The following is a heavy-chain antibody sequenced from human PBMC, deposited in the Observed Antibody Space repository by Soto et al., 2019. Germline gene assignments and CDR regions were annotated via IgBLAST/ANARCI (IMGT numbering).Heavy chain of an antibody. CDR3: ARDRELGRSSPYFDF. CDR1: GFTLSTFG. J-gene: IGHJ4*02. Sequence: QVQLVESGGGVIQPGRSLRLSCAASGFTLSTFGIHWVRQAPGKGLEWVAVIWNDGNNRRYADSVRGRFTVSSDNSKKTVYLQMDSLRVEDTAIYYCARDRELGRSSPYFDFWGQGALVTVSS. CDR2: IWNDGNNR. V-gene: IGHV3-33*01. D-gene: IGHD3-10*01.